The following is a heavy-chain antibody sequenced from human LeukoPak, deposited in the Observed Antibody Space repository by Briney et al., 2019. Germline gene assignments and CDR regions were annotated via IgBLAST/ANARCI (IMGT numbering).Heavy chain of an antibody. Sequence: GESLKISCKTSGYNFTNYWIGWVRQMPGKGPEWMGIIYPGNSDTRYSPSFQGQVTISADKSITTAYLQWNSLKASDTAMYYCATPSRLTLVRGLSSMDVWGKGTTVTVSP. CDR2: IYPGNSDT. CDR1: GYNFTNYW. V-gene: IGHV5-51*01. D-gene: IGHD3-10*01. J-gene: IGHJ6*04. CDR3: ATPSRLTLVRGLSSMDV.